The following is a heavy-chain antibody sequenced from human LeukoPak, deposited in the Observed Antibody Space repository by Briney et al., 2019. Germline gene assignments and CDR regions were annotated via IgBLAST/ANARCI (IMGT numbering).Heavy chain of an antibody. CDR2: ISYDGSNK. CDR1: GFTFSSYA. CDR3: ARDRAWDYLDS. D-gene: IGHD1-26*01. J-gene: IGHJ4*02. V-gene: IGHV3-30-3*01. Sequence: PGGSLRLSCAASGFTFSSYAMHWVRQAPGKGLEWVAVISYDGSNKYYADSVKGRFTISRDNSKNTLYLQMNSLRAEDTAVYYCARDRAWDYLDSWDQGPLVTVSS.